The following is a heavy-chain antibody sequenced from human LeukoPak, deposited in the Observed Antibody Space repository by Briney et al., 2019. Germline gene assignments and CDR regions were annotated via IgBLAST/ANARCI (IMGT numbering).Heavy chain of an antibody. J-gene: IGHJ6*03. CDR1: GFPFSSAW. V-gene: IGHV3-15*01. D-gene: IGHD2-2*01. CDR2: IKSNAAGGTT. CDR3: TTDDCSSTACSSSYYYYMDV. Sequence: PGGSLRLSCAASGFPFSSAWMSWVRQAPGKGLEWVGRIKSNAAGGTTDYAAPVKGRFTLSRDDSSDTVYLQMNSLKTEDTAVYYCTTDDCSSTACSSSYYYYMDVWGKGTTVTVSS.